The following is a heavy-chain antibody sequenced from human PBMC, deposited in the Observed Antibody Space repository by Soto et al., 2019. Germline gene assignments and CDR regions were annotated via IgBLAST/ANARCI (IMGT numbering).Heavy chain of an antibody. CDR1: GGTFSSYA. Sequence: SVKVSCKASGGTFSSYAISWVRQAPGQGLEWMGGIIPIFGTANYAQKFQGRVTITADESTSTAYMELSSLRSEDTAVYYCARGSNYYDILTGYYQFYYYYGMDVWGQGTMVTVSS. J-gene: IGHJ6*02. V-gene: IGHV1-69*13. CDR2: IIPIFGTA. D-gene: IGHD3-9*01. CDR3: ARGSNYYDILTGYYQFYYYYGMDV.